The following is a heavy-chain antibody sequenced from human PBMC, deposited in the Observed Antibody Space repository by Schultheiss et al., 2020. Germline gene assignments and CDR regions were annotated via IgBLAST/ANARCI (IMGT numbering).Heavy chain of an antibody. Sequence: GGSLRLSCTASGFTFGDYAMSWFRQAPGKGLEWVSAISGSGGSTYYADSVKGRFTISRDNSKNTLYLQMNSLRAEDTAVYYCAREIIAAAGDAFDIWGQGTMVTVSS. CDR3: AREIIAAAGDAFDI. CDR2: ISGSGGST. CDR1: GFTFGDYA. J-gene: IGHJ3*02. D-gene: IGHD6-13*01. V-gene: IGHV3-23*01.